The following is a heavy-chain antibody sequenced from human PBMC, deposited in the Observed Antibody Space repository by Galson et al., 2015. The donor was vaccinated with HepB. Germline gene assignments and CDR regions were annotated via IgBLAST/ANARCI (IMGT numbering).Heavy chain of an antibody. CDR1: GASIGSYD. CDR3: AKGVGLQVIRIEDNGFDP. D-gene: IGHD2-21*01. V-gene: IGHV4-59*01. CDR2: LFSKGTT. J-gene: IGHJ5*02. Sequence: SETLSLTCNVSGASIGSYDWSWIRQPPGKGLEWLGELFSKGTTNYNASMKSQMTISVGLSKIHFSLKMPSVTAADTAVDYWAKGVGLQVIRIEDNGFDPWGQGTLVTVSS.